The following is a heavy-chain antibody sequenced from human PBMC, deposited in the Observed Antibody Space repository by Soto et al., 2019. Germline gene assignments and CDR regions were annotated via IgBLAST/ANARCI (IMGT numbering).Heavy chain of an antibody. Sequence: SSETLSLTCTVSGGSISSYYWSWIRQPPGKGLEWIGYIYYSGSTNYNPSLKSRVTISVDTSKNQFSLKLSSVTAADTAVYYCARTEGGEPDGGYYYYMDVWGKGTTVTVSS. J-gene: IGHJ6*03. V-gene: IGHV4-59*01. CDR2: IYYSGST. CDR3: ARTEGGEPDGGYYYYMDV. D-gene: IGHD3-10*01. CDR1: GGSISSYY.